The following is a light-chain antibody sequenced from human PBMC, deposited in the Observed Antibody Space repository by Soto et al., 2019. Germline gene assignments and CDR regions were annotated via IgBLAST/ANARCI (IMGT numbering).Light chain of an antibody. CDR2: GAS. J-gene: IGKJ5*01. CDR1: QSLSSSY. V-gene: IGKV3-20*01. Sequence: EIVLTQSPGTLSLSPGERATLSCRASQSLSSSYLVWYQQKPGQAPRLLIYGASSRATGIPDRFSGSGSGTDFTLTISRLEPEDFAVYYCQQYGSSPITFGQGTRREIK. CDR3: QQYGSSPIT.